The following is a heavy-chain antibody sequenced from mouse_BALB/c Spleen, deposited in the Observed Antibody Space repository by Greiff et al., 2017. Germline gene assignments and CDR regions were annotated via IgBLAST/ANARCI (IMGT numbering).Heavy chain of an antibody. D-gene: IGHD4-1*01. V-gene: IGHV1-54*01. CDR3: ARNWGFDY. Sequence: QVQLQQSGAELVRPGTSVKVSCKASGYAFTNYLIEWVKQRPGQGLEWIGVINPGSGGTNYNEKFKGKATLTADKSSSTAYMQLSSLTSDDSAVYFCARNWGFDYWGQGTTLTVSS. CDR2: INPGSGGT. CDR1: GYAFTNYL. J-gene: IGHJ2*01.